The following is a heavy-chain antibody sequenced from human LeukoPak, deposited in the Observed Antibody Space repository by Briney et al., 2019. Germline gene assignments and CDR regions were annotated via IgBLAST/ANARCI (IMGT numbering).Heavy chain of an antibody. CDR3: ARVSAPGIAVAGGEYFQH. J-gene: IGHJ1*01. V-gene: IGHV3-30*03. CDR1: GFTFSSYR. CDR2: ISCDGSNY. Sequence: GRSLRLSCAASGFTFSSYRMHWVRQAPGKGLEGGAVISCDGSNYYYADSVKGRFTISRDNSKNTLYLQMNSLRAEDTAVYYCARVSAPGIAVAGGEYFQHWGQGTLVTVSS. D-gene: IGHD6-19*01.